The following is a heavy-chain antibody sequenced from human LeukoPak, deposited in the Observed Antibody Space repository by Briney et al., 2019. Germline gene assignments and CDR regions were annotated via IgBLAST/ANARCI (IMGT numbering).Heavy chain of an antibody. CDR2: INHSGST. D-gene: IGHD6-13*01. CDR3: ARVRSSSWYEGFDP. J-gene: IGHJ5*02. Sequence: PSETLSLTCAVYGGSFSGYYWSWIRQPPGKGLEWIGEINHSGSTNYNPSLKSRVTISVDTSKNQFSLKLSSVTAADTAVYYCARVRSSSWYEGFDPWGQGTLVTVSS. CDR1: GGSFSGYY. V-gene: IGHV4-34*01.